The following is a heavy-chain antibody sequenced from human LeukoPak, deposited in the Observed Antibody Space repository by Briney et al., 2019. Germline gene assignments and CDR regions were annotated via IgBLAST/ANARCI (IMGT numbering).Heavy chain of an antibody. Sequence: GGSLRLSCAASGFTLSTYGMSGVRQAPGKGLEGVSAIGGSGGGTYYADSVKGRFTISRDNSKNTLYLQMNSLRAEDTAVYYCAKRGRGWYEDYYYYMDVWGKGTTVTISS. CDR3: AKRGRGWYEDYYYYMDV. V-gene: IGHV3-23*01. D-gene: IGHD6-19*01. J-gene: IGHJ6*03. CDR2: IGGSGGGT. CDR1: GFTLSTYG.